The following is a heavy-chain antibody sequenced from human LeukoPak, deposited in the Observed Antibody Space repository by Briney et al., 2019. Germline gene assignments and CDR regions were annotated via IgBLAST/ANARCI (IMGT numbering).Heavy chain of an antibody. CDR3: ASVRRGFGESSKYYSYYYMDV. Sequence: PSETLSLTCTVSGGSISGYYWSWIRQPPGKGLEWIGNIYYSGSTYNNPSLKSRVTISVDTSKNHFSLNLRSVTAADTAVYYCASVRRGFGESSKYYSYYYMDVWGNGTTVTISS. J-gene: IGHJ6*03. CDR1: GGSISGYY. V-gene: IGHV4-59*04. D-gene: IGHD3-10*01. CDR2: IYYSGST.